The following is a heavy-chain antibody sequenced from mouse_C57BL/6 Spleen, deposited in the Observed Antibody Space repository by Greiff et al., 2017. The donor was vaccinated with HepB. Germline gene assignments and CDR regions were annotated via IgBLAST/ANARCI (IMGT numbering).Heavy chain of an antibody. D-gene: IGHD2-4*01. CDR1: GYSFTGYF. CDR3: ARFDYDEGYAMDY. V-gene: IGHV1-20*01. J-gene: IGHJ4*01. Sequence: EVQLQESGPELVKPGDSVKISCKASGYSFTGYFMNWVMQSHGKSLEWIGRINPYNGDTFYNQKFKGKATLTVDKSSSTAHMELRSLTSEDSAVYYCARFDYDEGYAMDYWGQGTSVTVSS. CDR2: INPYNGDT.